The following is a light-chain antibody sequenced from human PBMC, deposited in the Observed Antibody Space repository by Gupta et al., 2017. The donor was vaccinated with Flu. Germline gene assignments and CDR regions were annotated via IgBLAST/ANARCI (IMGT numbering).Light chain of an antibody. J-gene: IGKJ4*01. V-gene: IGKV4-1*01. CDR3: QQDLDALN. Sequence: DTVMTQSPDSLAVSLGERATINCKSSQSVLYSFNNKNYLAWYQQKPGQPPKLLIHWASIRESGVPDRFSGSGSGTDFTLTISSLQDEDVAVYYCQQDLDALNFGGGTKVEIK. CDR2: WAS. CDR1: QSVLYSFNNKNY.